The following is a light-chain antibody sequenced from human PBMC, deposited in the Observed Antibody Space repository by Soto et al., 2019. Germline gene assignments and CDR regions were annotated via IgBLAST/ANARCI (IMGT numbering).Light chain of an antibody. J-gene: IGLJ3*02. CDR2: EVS. CDR1: SSDVGGYNF. Sequence: QSALTQPASVSGSPGQSITISCTGTSSDVGGYNFVSWYQQHPGKAPRLIIYEVSSRPSGVSYLFSGSKSGNTASLTISGLQAEDEADYYCSSYTLRNTLVLLGGGTQLTVL. V-gene: IGLV2-14*01. CDR3: SSYTLRNTLVL.